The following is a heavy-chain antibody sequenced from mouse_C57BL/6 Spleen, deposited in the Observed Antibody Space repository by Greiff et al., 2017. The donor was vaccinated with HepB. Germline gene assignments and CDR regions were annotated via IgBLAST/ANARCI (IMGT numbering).Heavy chain of an antibody. CDR3: ARPRNWDYAMDY. CDR2: ISSGSSTI. CDR1: GFTFSDYG. J-gene: IGHJ4*01. Sequence: EVQLQESGGGLVKPGGSLKLSCAASGFTFSDYGMHWVRQAPEKGLEWVAYISSGSSTIYYADTVKGRFTISRDNAKNTLFLQMTSLRSEDTAMYYCARPRNWDYAMDYWGQGTSVTVSS. V-gene: IGHV5-17*01. D-gene: IGHD4-1*01.